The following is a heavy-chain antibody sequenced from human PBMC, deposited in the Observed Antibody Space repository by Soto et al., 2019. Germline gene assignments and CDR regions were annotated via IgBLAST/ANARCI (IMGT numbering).Heavy chain of an antibody. CDR1: GYTFSNYG. J-gene: IGHJ5*02. V-gene: IGHV1-18*04. CDR2: ISTYNGNT. Sequence: QVQLVQSGAEVKKPGASVKVSCTASGYTFSNYGITWVRQAPGQGLEWMGWISTYNGNTKYAKKVQGRVTTTINTSTSTAYMELRSLISDDTAMYYCAACTGPSCHRRREWFDPCGQGTLVTVSA. CDR3: AACTGPSCHRRREWFDP. D-gene: IGHD2-2*01.